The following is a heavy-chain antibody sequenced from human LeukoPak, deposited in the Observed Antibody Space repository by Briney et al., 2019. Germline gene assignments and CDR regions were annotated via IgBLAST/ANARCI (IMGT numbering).Heavy chain of an antibody. D-gene: IGHD3-22*01. CDR2: IIPIFGTA. Sequence: ASVKVSCKASGGTFSSYAISWVRQAPGQGLEWMGGIIPIFGTANYAQKFQGRVTITADESTSTAYMELSSLGSEDTAVYYCAVGRGDYDSSGYVIHWGQGTLVTVPS. CDR3: AVGRGDYDSSGYVIH. V-gene: IGHV1-69*13. CDR1: GGTFSSYA. J-gene: IGHJ4*02.